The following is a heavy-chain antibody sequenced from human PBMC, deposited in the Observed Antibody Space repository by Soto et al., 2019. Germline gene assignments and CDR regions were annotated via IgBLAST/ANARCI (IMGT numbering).Heavy chain of an antibody. Sequence: QVQLVQSGAEVKKPGATVKVSCKASGYTFTSYGISWVRQAPGQGLEWMGWISAYNGNTNYAQKLQGRVTMTTDTSTSTAYMELRSLRSYDTAEYYCARAQTKLLWFGELFNYWGQGTLVTVSS. D-gene: IGHD3-10*01. J-gene: IGHJ4*02. CDR2: ISAYNGNT. CDR3: ARAQTKLLWFGELFNY. CDR1: GYTFTSYG. V-gene: IGHV1-18*04.